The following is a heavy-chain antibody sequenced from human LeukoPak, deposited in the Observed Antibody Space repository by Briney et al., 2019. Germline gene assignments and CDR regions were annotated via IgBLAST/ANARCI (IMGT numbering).Heavy chain of an antibody. CDR2: IYHSGST. CDR3: ARVGSYSSSWYANYYYYGMDV. Sequence: SETLSLTCTVSGGSISSGDYYWSWIRQPPGKGLEWIGYIYHSGSTYYNPSLKSRVTISVDTSKNQFSLKLSSVTAADTAVYYCARVGSYSSSWYANYYYYGMDVWGQGTTVTVSS. V-gene: IGHV4-30-4*01. CDR1: GGSISSGDYY. J-gene: IGHJ6*02. D-gene: IGHD6-13*01.